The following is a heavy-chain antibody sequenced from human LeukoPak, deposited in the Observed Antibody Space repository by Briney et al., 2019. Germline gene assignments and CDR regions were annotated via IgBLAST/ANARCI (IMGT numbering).Heavy chain of an antibody. Sequence: ASVKVSCKASGYTFTSYAMHWVRQAPGQRLEWMGWINAGNGNTKYSQKFQGRVTITRDTSASTAYMELSSLRSEDTAVYYCARPKGMYSSGPYAFDIWGQGTMVTVSS. D-gene: IGHD6-19*01. CDR1: GYTFTSYA. J-gene: IGHJ3*02. CDR3: ARPKGMYSSGPYAFDI. V-gene: IGHV1-3*01. CDR2: INAGNGNT.